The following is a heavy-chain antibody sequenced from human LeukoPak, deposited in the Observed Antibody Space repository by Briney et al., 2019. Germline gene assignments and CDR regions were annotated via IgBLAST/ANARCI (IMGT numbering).Heavy chain of an antibody. Sequence: SETLSLTCSVSGGSISGRSYYWGWIRQPPGKGLEWIGSIYYSGSTYYNPSLKSRVAISVDTSKNQFSLKVSSVTAADTAVYYCARQGTLGSNQTFDYWGQGTLVTVSS. CDR1: GGSISGRSYY. V-gene: IGHV4-39*01. D-gene: IGHD3-16*02. CDR2: IYYSGST. J-gene: IGHJ4*02. CDR3: ARQGTLGSNQTFDY.